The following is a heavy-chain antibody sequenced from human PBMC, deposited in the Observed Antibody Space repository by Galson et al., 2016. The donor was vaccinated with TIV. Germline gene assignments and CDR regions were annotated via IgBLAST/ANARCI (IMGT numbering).Heavy chain of an antibody. D-gene: IGHD2-2*01. Sequence: SVKVSCKASGGAFSSDVISWVRQAPGQGLEWMGGIIPIFGSANYAQKFQGRVTITADESTNTAYMELSSLRVEDTAVYYCARGGPGCSSTSCYGALDPWGQGTLVTVSS. CDR2: IIPIFGSA. V-gene: IGHV1-69*13. J-gene: IGHJ5*02. CDR1: GGAFSSDV. CDR3: ARGGPGCSSTSCYGALDP.